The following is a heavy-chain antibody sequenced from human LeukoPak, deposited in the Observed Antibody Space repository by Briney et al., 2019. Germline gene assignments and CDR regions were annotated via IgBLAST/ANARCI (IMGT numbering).Heavy chain of an antibody. D-gene: IGHD6-6*01. CDR1: GYSFTTYW. J-gene: IGHJ4*02. V-gene: IGHV5-51*01. CDR3: ARHGVSNIAARPLDY. Sequence: GESLRISCKGSGYSFTTYWIGWVRQMPGRGLEWMGIIYPGDSDTRYSPSFQGQVTISADKSISTAYLQWSSLKASDTAMYYCARHGVSNIAARPLDYWGQGTLVTVSS. CDR2: IYPGDSDT.